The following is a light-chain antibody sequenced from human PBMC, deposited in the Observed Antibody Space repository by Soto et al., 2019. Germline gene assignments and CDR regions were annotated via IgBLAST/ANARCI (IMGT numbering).Light chain of an antibody. CDR3: QQYGNSPPGT. CDR2: GAS. J-gene: IGKJ5*01. CDR1: QSVGSS. Sequence: EIVLTHSPGTLSLSPRERATLSRRASQSVGSSLAWYQQRPGQAPRLLIYGASNRATGIPDRFSGSGSGADFTLTISRLEPEDFAVYFCQQYGNSPPGTFGQGTRLEI. V-gene: IGKV3-20*01.